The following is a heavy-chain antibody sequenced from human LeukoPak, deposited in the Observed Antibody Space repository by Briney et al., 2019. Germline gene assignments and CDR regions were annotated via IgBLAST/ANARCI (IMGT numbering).Heavy chain of an antibody. J-gene: IGHJ4*02. CDR1: GFSLSTSAVG. CDR3: ARSTARGKYQLLTLFDY. D-gene: IGHD2-2*01. CDR2: IYWDDHK. V-gene: IGHV2-5*02. Sequence: SGPTLVKPTQTLTLTCTFYGFSLSTSAVGVGWIRQPPGKALECLALIYWDDHKRYSPSLKSGLPITKDTSKNQVVLTMTNMDPVDTATYYCARSTARGKYQLLTLFDYWGQGTLVTVCS.